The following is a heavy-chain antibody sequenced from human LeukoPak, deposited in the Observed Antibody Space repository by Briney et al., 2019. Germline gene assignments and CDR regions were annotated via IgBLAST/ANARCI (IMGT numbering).Heavy chain of an antibody. CDR2: ISSDSETI. CDR1: GFRFSDFY. J-gene: IGHJ4*02. D-gene: IGHD2-2*01. CDR3: AKKGNSSYQQY. Sequence: PGGSLRLSCAASGFRFSDFYMSWIRQAPGKGLEWVSYISSDSETIHYAQSVRGRFNVSRDNANSTLCLHLNNVKPEHTAIYYCAKKGNSSYQQYWGQGTLVTVSS. V-gene: IGHV3-11*01.